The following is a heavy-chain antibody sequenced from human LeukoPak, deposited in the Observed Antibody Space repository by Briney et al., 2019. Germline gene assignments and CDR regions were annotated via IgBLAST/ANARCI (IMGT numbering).Heavy chain of an antibody. CDR1: GATFSGSA. CDR2: IRSKANSHAT. CDR3: TRSFIAGATGAIDI. D-gene: IGHD1-26*01. V-gene: IGHV3-73*01. Sequence: GGSLRLSCAASGATFSGSAMHWVRQASGKGLKWVGRIRSKANSHATAYAASVKGRFTISRDDSKNTAYLQMNSLKTEDTAVYYCTRSFIAGATGAIDIWGQGTMVTVSS. J-gene: IGHJ3*02.